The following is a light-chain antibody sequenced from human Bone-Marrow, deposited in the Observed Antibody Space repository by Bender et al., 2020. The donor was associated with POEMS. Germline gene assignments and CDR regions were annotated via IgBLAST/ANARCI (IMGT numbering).Light chain of an antibody. CDR3: CSYAGTMSPWL. Sequence: QSALTQPRSVSGSPGQSITISCTGTSNDVGHYNFVSWYQHHPGKAPKVLIFDVSNRPSGVSHRFSGSKSGNTASLTISGLQAEDEADYYCCSYAGTMSPWLFGGGTKLTVL. CDR1: SNDVGHYNF. J-gene: IGLJ3*02. CDR2: DVS. V-gene: IGLV2-14*03.